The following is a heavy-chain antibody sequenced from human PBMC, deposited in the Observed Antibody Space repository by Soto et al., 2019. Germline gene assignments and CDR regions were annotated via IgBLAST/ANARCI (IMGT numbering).Heavy chain of an antibody. CDR3: AIQDVAAACTQGWFDP. J-gene: IGHJ5*02. D-gene: IGHD6-13*01. CDR2: IHYSGST. V-gene: IGHV4-39*01. CDR1: GGSISSSSYY. Sequence: SETLSLTCTVSGGSISSSSYYWGWIRQPPGKGLEWIGSIHYSGSTYYTPSLKSRVTISVDTSKNQFSLKLSSVTAADTAVYYCAIQDVAAACTQGWFDPWGQGTLVTVSS.